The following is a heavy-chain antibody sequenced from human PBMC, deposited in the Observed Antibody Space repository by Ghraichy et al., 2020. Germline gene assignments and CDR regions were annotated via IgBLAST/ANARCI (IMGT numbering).Heavy chain of an antibody. J-gene: IGHJ2*01. D-gene: IGHD5-18*01. CDR3: AKHSGYHFSNWFFDV. Sequence: GGSLRLSCVASGFFFRDFAMAWVRQAPGKGLEWVAAIEKDASNTYYAASVKGRFTISRDNSKNTLSLQLNGLRVEDTAVYYCAKHSGYHFSNWFFDVWGRGTLVTVSS. CDR1: GFFFRDFA. CDR2: IEKDASNT. V-gene: IGHV3-23*05.